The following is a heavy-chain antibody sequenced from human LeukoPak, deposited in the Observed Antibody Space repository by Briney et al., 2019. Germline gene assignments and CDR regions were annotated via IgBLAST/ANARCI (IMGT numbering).Heavy chain of an antibody. CDR2: IYYSGST. J-gene: IGHJ4*02. D-gene: IGHD4-11*01. CDR1: GGSISSSSYY. CDR3: ARADYTHFDY. Sequence: SETLSLTCTVSGGSISSSSYYWGWIRQPPGKGLEWIGSIYYSGSTYYNPSLKSRVTISVDTSKNQFSLKLSSVTAADTAVYYCARADYTHFDYWGQGTLVTVSS. V-gene: IGHV4-39*07.